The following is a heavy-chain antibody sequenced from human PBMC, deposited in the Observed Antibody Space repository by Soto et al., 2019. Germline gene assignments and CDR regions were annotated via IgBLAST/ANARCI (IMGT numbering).Heavy chain of an antibody. Sequence: QVQLVPSGADVKKPGSSVKVSCKASGGTFSSYTISWVRQAPRKGREWMGRLIPILRIANYAQKFQGRVTITADKSTSKDSMALSSLSCDDTAVYYCARLDELATIWCYWGQGTLVTVSS. CDR2: LIPILRIA. CDR1: GGTFSSYT. CDR3: ARLDELATIWCY. V-gene: IGHV1-69*02. J-gene: IGHJ4*02. D-gene: IGHD5-12*01.